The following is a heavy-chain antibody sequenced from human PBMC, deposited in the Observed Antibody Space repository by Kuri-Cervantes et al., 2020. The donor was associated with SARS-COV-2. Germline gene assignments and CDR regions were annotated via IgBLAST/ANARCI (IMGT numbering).Heavy chain of an antibody. J-gene: IGHJ4*02. Sequence: GESLKISCSASGFTFSSYAMHWVRQAPGKGLEYVSAISSNGGSKYYADSVKGRSTISRDYSKNTMYLQMSSMSAEDTAVYYCVNGDDNGYYYWGQGTLVTVSS. CDR2: ISSNGGSK. V-gene: IGHV3-64D*08. CDR3: VNGDDNGYYY. D-gene: IGHD3-22*01. CDR1: GFTFSSYA.